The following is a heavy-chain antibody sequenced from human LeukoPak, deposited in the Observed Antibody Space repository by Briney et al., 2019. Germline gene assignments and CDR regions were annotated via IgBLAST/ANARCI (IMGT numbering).Heavy chain of an antibody. CDR2: IYYSGST. J-gene: IGHJ3*02. V-gene: IGHV4-59*01. CDR3: AREGATGDAFDI. D-gene: IGHD5-12*01. Sequence: PSETLTLTCTDSGGSISSYYWRWIRQPPGKELEWIGYIYYSGSTNYNPSLKSRVTISVDTSKNQFSLKLSSVTAADTAVYYCAREGATGDAFDIWGQGTMVTVSS. CDR1: GGSISSYY.